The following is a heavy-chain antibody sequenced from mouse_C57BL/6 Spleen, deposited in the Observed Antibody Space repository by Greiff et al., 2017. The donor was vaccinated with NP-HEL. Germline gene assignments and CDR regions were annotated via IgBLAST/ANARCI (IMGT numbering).Heavy chain of an antibody. CDR2: ISSGSSTI. D-gene: IGHD1-1*01. CDR3: GREGTTVVGPFAY. CDR1: GFTFSDYG. J-gene: IGHJ3*01. V-gene: IGHV5-17*01. Sequence: EVKLQESGGGLVKPGGSLKLSCAASGFTFSDYGMHWVRQAPEKGLEWVAYISSGSSTIYYADTVKGRFTISRDNAKNTLFLQMTSLRSEDTAMYYCGREGTTVVGPFAYWGQGTLVTVSA.